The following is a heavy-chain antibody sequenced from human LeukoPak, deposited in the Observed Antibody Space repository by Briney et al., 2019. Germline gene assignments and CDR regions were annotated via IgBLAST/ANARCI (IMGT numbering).Heavy chain of an antibody. J-gene: IGHJ3*02. V-gene: IGHV3-7*01. Sequence: GGSLRLSCAASGFTFSSYWMSWVRQAPGKGLEWVANIKQDGSEKYYVDSVKGRFTISRDNAKNSLYLQMNSLRAEDTAVYYCARVFHDFWSVHDAFDIWGQGTMVTVSS. CDR3: ARVFHDFWSVHDAFDI. CDR2: IKQDGSEK. CDR1: GFTFSSYW. D-gene: IGHD3-3*01.